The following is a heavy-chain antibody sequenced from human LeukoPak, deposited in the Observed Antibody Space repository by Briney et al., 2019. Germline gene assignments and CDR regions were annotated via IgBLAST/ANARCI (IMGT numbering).Heavy chain of an antibody. Sequence: PSETLSLTCTVSGGSVSSYYWSWIRQPPGQGLEWIGYIYHSGSTYYNPSLKSRVTISLETSKNQLSLRLSSVTAADTAVYYCVRQSRDGYNHYFDYWGRGTLVTVSS. J-gene: IGHJ4*02. CDR1: GGSVSSYY. CDR2: IYHSGST. V-gene: IGHV4-59*08. CDR3: VRQSRDGYNHYFDY. D-gene: IGHD5-24*01.